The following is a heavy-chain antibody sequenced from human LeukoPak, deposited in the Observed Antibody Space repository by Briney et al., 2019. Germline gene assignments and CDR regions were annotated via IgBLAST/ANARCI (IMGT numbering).Heavy chain of an antibody. D-gene: IGHD3-3*01. CDR2: IRYDGSNK. V-gene: IGHV3-30*02. CDR3: ARDLADFWSGYLLDP. J-gene: IGHJ5*02. CDR1: GFTFSSYG. Sequence: PGGSLRLSCAASGFTFSSYGMHWVRQAPGKGLEWVAFIRYDGSNKYYADSVKGRFTISRDNSKNTLYLQMNSLRAEDTAVYYCARDLADFWSGYLLDPWGQGTLVTVSS.